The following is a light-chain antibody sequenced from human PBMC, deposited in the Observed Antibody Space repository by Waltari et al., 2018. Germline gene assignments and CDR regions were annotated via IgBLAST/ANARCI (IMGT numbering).Light chain of an antibody. CDR3: AAWDDSLSGRV. CDR2: SDN. CDR1: SSNLGGHY. V-gene: IGLV1-47*01. J-gene: IGLJ3*02. Sequence: QSVLTQPPSASGTPGQRVTVSCSGSSSNLGGHYVSWFQQLPGTAPKVLIYSDNQRPSGIPDRFSGSKSGTSASLAISGLRSEDEADYYCAAWDDSLSGRVFGGGTKLTVL.